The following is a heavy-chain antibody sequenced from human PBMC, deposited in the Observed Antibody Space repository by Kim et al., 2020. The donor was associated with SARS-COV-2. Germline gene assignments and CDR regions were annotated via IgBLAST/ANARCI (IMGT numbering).Heavy chain of an antibody. V-gene: IGHV3-21*01. D-gene: IGHD2-2*03. CDR3: ARDGYCSSTSCYNYYGSGSYSDAFDI. CDR1: GFTFSSYS. Sequence: GGSLRLSCAASGFTFSSYSMNWVRQAPGKGLECVSSISSSSSYIYYADSVKGRFTISRDNAKNSLYLQMNSLRAEDTAVYYCARDGYCSSTSCYNYYGSGSYSDAFDIWGQGTMVTVSS. CDR2: ISSSSSYI. J-gene: IGHJ3*02.